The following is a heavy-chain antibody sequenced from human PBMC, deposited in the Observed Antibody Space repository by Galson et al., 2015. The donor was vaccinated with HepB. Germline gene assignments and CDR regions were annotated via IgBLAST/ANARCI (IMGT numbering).Heavy chain of an antibody. CDR2: IIPIFGTA. CDR1: GGTFSSYA. D-gene: IGHD3-3*01. CDR3: ARGYDFWSGYQKQLYGMDV. J-gene: IGHJ6*02. V-gene: IGHV1-69*13. Sequence: SVKVSCKASGGTFSSYAISWVRQAPGQGLEWMGGIIPIFGTANYAQKFQGRVTITADESTSTAYMELSSLRSEDTAVYYCARGYDFWSGYQKQLYGMDVWGQGTTVTVSS.